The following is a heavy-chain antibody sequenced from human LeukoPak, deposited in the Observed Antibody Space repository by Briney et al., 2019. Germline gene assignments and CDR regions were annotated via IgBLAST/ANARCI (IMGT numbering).Heavy chain of an antibody. D-gene: IGHD2-2*01. CDR3: AREDQQLPDY. CDR1: GFTFNSYA. CDR2: ISNDGSNK. Sequence: GGSLRLSCTASGFTFNSYAMHWVRQSPGKGLEWVAVISNDGSNKYCVDFGGGRIINTRDNSKNTVYLQMSSLRPDDTAVYYCAREDQQLPDYWGQGTLVTVSS. J-gene: IGHJ4*02. V-gene: IGHV3-30-3*01.